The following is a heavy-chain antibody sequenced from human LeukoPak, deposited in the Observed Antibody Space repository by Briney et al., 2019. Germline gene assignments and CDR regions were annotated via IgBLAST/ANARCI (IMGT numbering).Heavy chain of an antibody. CDR2: IGSDGNKK. CDR1: GFTFSDYS. CDR3: ARGRYSSSWKDY. J-gene: IGHJ4*02. Sequence: PGGSLRLSCAASGFTFSDYSMNWVRQAPGKGLEWVALIGSDGNKKYYADSVKGRFSISRDNSNNTLYLQMNSLGVEDTAVYYCARGRYSSSWKDYWGQGTLVTVSS. V-gene: IGHV3-33*08. D-gene: IGHD6-13*01.